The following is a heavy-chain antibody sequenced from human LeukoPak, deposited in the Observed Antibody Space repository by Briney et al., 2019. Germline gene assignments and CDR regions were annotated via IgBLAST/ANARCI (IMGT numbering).Heavy chain of an antibody. D-gene: IGHD3-22*01. Sequence: ASVKVSCKASGYTFAGYYMHWVRQAPGQGLEWMGWINPNSGGTNYALKFQGRVTMTTDTSTSTAYMELRSLRSDDTAVYYCARSSGGYYYDSSGFLDYWGQGTLVTVSS. J-gene: IGHJ4*02. CDR2: INPNSGGT. V-gene: IGHV1-2*02. CDR1: GYTFAGYY. CDR3: ARSSGGYYYDSSGFLDY.